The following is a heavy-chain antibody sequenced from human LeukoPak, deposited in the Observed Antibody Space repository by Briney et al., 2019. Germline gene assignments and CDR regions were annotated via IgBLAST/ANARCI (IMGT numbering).Heavy chain of an antibody. Sequence: ASVKVSCKASGYMFTDYFMHWVRQAPGQGPEWMGWFNPKSGDKKYAQQFQGRVTMTRDPSISTAYMEMSGLTSDDTAVYYCARAQLLTAPAGTFADNWGQGTLVTVSS. V-gene: IGHV1-2*02. CDR3: ARAQLLTAPAGTFADN. D-gene: IGHD6-13*01. J-gene: IGHJ4*02. CDR1: GYMFTDYF. CDR2: FNPKSGDK.